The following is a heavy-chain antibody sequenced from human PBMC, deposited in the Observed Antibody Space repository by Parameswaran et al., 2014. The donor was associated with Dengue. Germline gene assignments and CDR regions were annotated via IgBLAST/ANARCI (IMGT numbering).Heavy chain of an antibody. J-gene: IGHJ4*02. D-gene: IGHD1-26*01. V-gene: IGHV3-11*01. CDR2: ISSSGSTI. Sequence: RWIRQPPGKGLEWVSYISSSGSTIYYADSVKGRFTISRDNAKNSLYLQMNSLRAEDTAVYYCAKYSGKRDFDYWGQGTLVTVSS. CDR3: AKYSGKRDFDY.